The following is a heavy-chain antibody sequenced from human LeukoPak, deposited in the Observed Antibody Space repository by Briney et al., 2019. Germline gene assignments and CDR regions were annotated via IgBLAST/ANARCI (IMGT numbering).Heavy chain of an antibody. CDR2: IYSGGST. J-gene: IGHJ4*02. Sequence: GGSLRLSCAASGFTVSSNYMSWVRQAPGKGLEWVSVIYSGGSTYYADSVKGRFTISRDNSKNTLYLQVNSLRAEDTAVYYCASTGFGGNRPGDYWGQGTLVTVSS. V-gene: IGHV3-66*01. CDR1: GFTVSSNY. CDR3: ASTGFGGNRPGDY. D-gene: IGHD4-23*01.